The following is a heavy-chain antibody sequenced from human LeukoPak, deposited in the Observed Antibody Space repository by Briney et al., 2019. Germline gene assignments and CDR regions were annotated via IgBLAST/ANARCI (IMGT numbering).Heavy chain of an antibody. V-gene: IGHV4-59*01. CDR3: ARAPGVVTVFDY. Sequence: PSETLCLTCTVSGGSISNYYWSWIRQPPGKGLEWIGYIYYNGNTNYNPSLKSRVTISVDTSKNQFSLKLSSVTAADTAVYYCARAPGVVTVFDYWGQGTLVTVSS. D-gene: IGHD2-21*02. CDR1: GGSISNYY. CDR2: IYYNGNT. J-gene: IGHJ4*02.